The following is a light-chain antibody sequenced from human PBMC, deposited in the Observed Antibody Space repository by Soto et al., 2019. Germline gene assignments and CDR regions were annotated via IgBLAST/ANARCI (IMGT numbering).Light chain of an antibody. CDR1: QGISSY. Sequence: AIRMTQSPSSLSASTGDRVTITCRASQGISSYLAWYQQKVGKAPKLLIYAASTLQSGVPSRFSGSGSGTDFTLTISCLQSEDFATYYCQQYYSYPFTFGGGTKVDIK. CDR3: QQYYSYPFT. V-gene: IGKV1-8*01. CDR2: AAS. J-gene: IGKJ4*01.